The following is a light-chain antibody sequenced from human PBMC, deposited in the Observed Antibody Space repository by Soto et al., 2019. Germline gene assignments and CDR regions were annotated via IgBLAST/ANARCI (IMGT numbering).Light chain of an antibody. CDR2: GNN. CDR1: SSNIGAGYD. CDR3: QSYDSSLSGWV. J-gene: IGLJ3*02. V-gene: IGLV1-40*01. Sequence: QSVLTQPPSVSGAPGQRVTISCTGSSSNIGAGYDVHWYQQLPGTAPKLLIFGNNNRPSGVPDRFSGSKSGTSASLAITGLQAEDEADYSCQSYDSSLSGWVFGGGTKVTVL.